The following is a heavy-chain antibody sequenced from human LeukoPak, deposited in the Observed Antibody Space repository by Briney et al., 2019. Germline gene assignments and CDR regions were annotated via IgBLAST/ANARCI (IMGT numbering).Heavy chain of an antibody. Sequence: GGSLRLSCAASGFTFSSYAMHWVRQAPGKGLEWVAVISYDGSSKYYADSVKGRFTISRDNSKNTLYLQMNSLRAEDTAVYYCARDPYYYGMDVWGQGTTVTVSS. CDR2: ISYDGSSK. CDR3: ARDPYYYGMDV. J-gene: IGHJ6*02. V-gene: IGHV3-30-3*01. CDR1: GFTFSSYA.